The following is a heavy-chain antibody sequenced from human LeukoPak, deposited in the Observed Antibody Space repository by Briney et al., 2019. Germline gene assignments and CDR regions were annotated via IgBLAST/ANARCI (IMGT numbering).Heavy chain of an antibody. CDR3: AREKLLWFGELYYFDY. CDR2: IISSSSTI. J-gene: IGHJ4*02. D-gene: IGHD3-10*01. V-gene: IGHV3-48*01. Sequence: GGSLRLSCAASGFPFISYGVSWVRQAPGKGREWVSYIISSSSTIYYADSVKGRFTIPRDNAKNSLYLQMNSLRAEDTAVYYCAREKLLWFGELYYFDYWGQGTLVTVSS. CDR1: GFPFISYG.